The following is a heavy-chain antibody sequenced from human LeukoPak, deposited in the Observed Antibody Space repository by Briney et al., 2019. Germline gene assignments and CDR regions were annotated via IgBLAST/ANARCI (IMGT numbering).Heavy chain of an antibody. V-gene: IGHV4-39*01. D-gene: IGHD2-2*01. CDR1: GGSISSSSYY. CDR3: ERSLEYCSSTSCFSSGMDV. CDR2: IYYSGRT. J-gene: IGHJ6*02. Sequence: PSETLSLTCTVSGGSISSSSYYWGWIRQSPGKGLEWIGSIYYSGRTSYNPSLKSRVTISVDTSKNQFSLKMSSVTATDTAVYYCERSLEYCSSTSCFSSGMDVWGQGTTVTVSS.